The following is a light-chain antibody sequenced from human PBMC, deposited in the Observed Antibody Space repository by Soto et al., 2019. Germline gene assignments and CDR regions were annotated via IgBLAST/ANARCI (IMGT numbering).Light chain of an antibody. CDR1: QSVRNNY. J-gene: IGKJ1*01. V-gene: IGKV3-20*01. CDR3: QQYRELPQP. CDR2: NSS. Sequence: EIVLTQSPGTLSLSPGERATLSCRASQSVRNNYLAWYQQKPRQAHRLLIHNSSTRVTGIPDRFSGSGYGTDFTLTIGRLEPEDCALYYCQQYRELPQPFGQGTKVDMK.